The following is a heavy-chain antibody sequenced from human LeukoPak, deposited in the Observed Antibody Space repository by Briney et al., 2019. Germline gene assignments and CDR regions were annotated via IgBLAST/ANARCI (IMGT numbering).Heavy chain of an antibody. CDR1: GYNFTNYY. J-gene: IGHJ4*02. CDR2: MNPSGDTT. V-gene: IGHV1-46*01. CDR3: ARGGALRHFEWFSAY. Sequence: ASVKVSCKTSGYNFTNYYMHWVRQAPGHGLEWMGIMNPSGDTTTYAEKFQGRVTMTRDTSTSTVYMELSSLRSEDTAVYYCARGGALRHFEWFSAYWGQGTLVTVSS. D-gene: IGHD3-9*01.